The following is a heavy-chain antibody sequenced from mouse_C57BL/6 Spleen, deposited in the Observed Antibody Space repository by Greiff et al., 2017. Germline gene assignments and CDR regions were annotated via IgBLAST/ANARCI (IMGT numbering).Heavy chain of an antibody. V-gene: IGHV14-2*01. D-gene: IGHD2-4*01. CDR1: GFNIKDYY. CDR3: AGADYDGEPFAY. CDR2: IDPEDGDT. Sequence: EVQLQQSGAELVKPGASVKLSCTASGFNIKDYYMPWVKQRPEQGLEWIGRIDPEDGDTKYAPKFQGKATITADTSSNTAYLQLSSLTSEDAAVYYCAGADYDGEPFAYWGQGTLVTVSA. J-gene: IGHJ3*01.